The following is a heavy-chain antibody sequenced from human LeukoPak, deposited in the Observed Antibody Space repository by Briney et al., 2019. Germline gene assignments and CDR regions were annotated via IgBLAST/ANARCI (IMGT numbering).Heavy chain of an antibody. V-gene: IGHV3-7*04. CDR1: GFTFSSYW. CDR2: KKQDGSEK. D-gene: IGHD6-13*01. CDR3: ARGTIAAAGYYYFDY. J-gene: IGHJ4*02. Sequence: PGGSLRLSCAASGFTFSSYWMSWVRQAAGKGLEWVANKKQDGSEKYYVDSVKGRFTISRDNAKNSLYLQMNSLRAEDTAVYYCARGTIAAAGYYYFDYWGQGTQVTVSS.